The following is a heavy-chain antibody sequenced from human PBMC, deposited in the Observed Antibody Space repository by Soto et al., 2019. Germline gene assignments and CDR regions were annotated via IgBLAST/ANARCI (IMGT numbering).Heavy chain of an antibody. J-gene: IGHJ4*02. D-gene: IGHD2-21*01. V-gene: IGHV1-46*03. CDR3: ARAADRSVVVIAAHFDY. CDR1: GYTFTSYY. Sequence: QVQLVQSGAEVKKPGASVKVSCKASGYTFTSYYMHWVRQAPGQGLEWMGIINPSGGSTSYAQKFQGRVTMTRDTSTRTVYRELSSLRSEDTAVYYCARAADRSVVVIAAHFDYWGQGTLVTVSS. CDR2: INPSGGST.